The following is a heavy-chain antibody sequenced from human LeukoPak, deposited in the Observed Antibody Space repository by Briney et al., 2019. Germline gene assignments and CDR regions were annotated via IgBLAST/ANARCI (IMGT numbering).Heavy chain of an antibody. Sequence: GGSLRLSCAASGFTFSSYSMNWVRQAPGKGLEWVSSISSSSSYIYYADSVKGRFTISRDNAKNSLHLQMNSLRAEDTAVYYCAWLWERRGNRDAFDIWGQGTMVTVSS. CDR2: ISSSSSYI. CDR3: AWLWERRGNRDAFDI. V-gene: IGHV3-21*01. D-gene: IGHD1-26*01. J-gene: IGHJ3*02. CDR1: GFTFSSYS.